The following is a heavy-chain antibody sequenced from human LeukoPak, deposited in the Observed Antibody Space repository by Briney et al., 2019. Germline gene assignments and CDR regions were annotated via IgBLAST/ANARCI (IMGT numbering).Heavy chain of an antibody. Sequence: ASVKVSCKVSGYTLTELSMHWVRQAPGKGLEWMGGFDPEDGETIYAQKFQGRVTMTAATSTDTAYMELSSLRSEDTAMYYCATEFVRALLGVFDIWGQGTMVTVSS. CDR3: ATEFVRALLGVFDI. CDR1: GYTLTELS. J-gene: IGHJ3*02. D-gene: IGHD2-15*01. CDR2: FDPEDGET. V-gene: IGHV1-24*01.